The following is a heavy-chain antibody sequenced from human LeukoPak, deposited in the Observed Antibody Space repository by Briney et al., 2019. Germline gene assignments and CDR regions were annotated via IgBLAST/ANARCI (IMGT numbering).Heavy chain of an antibody. CDR3: ARDQYDTWSRRGNFDS. V-gene: IGHV3-7*03. D-gene: IGHD3-3*01. CDR1: GFTFGKYW. CDR2: IKLDGSEK. Sequence: GGSLRLSCVASGFTFGKYWMSWVRQAPGKGLEWVANIKLDGSEKNYVDSVKGRFTISRDNTKNSLYLQMNSLRVEDTTVFYCARDQYDTWSRRGNFDSWGQGTLVIVSS. J-gene: IGHJ4*02.